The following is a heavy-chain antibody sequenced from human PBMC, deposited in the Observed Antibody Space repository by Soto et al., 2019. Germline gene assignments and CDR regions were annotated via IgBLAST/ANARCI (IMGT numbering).Heavy chain of an antibody. J-gene: IGHJ5*02. Sequence: QLLQSGGGLVQPGGSLTLSCAASGFTFGTPDMSWVRQAPGEGLEWVSTIDGSGGITYYADSVKGRFTISRDNSRNTVCLQMNSLRGDDTALYYCVKNSGWFNTWGQGALVTVSS. CDR2: IDGSGGIT. CDR3: VKNSGWFNT. D-gene: IGHD3-10*01. V-gene: IGHV3-23*01. CDR1: GFTFGTPD.